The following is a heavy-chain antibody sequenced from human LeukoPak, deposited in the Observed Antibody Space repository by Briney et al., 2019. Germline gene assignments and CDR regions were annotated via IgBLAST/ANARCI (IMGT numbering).Heavy chain of an antibody. CDR1: GITFTSSS. D-gene: IGHD3-16*01. Sequence: GGSLRLSCAASGITFTSSSMTWVRQAPGRGLEWVSSISSTGTYTYFADSLKGRFTISRDNAKNSLYLQMNSLRVEDTAIYYCARADTLGGYYFDNWGQGTLVTVSS. J-gene: IGHJ4*02. V-gene: IGHV3-21*01. CDR2: ISSTGTYT. CDR3: ARADTLGGYYFDN.